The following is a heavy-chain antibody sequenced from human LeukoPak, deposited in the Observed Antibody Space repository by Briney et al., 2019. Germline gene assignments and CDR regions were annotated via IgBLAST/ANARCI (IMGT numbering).Heavy chain of an antibody. D-gene: IGHD6-19*01. CDR1: EFSVGSNY. V-gene: IGHV3-53*05. CDR2: IYSGGST. J-gene: IGHJ4*02. CDR3: AKDARKYSSGWYYFDY. Sequence: GGSLRLSCAASEFSVGSNYMTWVRQAPGKGLEWVSLIYSGGSTYYADSVKGRFTISRDNSKNTLYLQMNSLRAEDTAVYYCAKDARKYSSGWYYFDYWGQGTLVTVSS.